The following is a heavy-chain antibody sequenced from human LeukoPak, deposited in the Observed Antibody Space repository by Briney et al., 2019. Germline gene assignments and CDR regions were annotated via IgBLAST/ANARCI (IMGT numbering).Heavy chain of an antibody. CDR3: ARAIHYDYGDYVHYYYGMDV. V-gene: IGHV1-69*13. Sequence: SVKVSCKASGGTFSSYAISWVRQAPGQGLEWMGGIIPNFGTANYAQKFQGRVTITADESTSTAYMELSSLRSEDTAVYYCARAIHYDYGDYVHYYYGMDVWGQGTTVTVSS. J-gene: IGHJ6*02. CDR1: GGTFSSYA. D-gene: IGHD4-17*01. CDR2: IIPNFGTA.